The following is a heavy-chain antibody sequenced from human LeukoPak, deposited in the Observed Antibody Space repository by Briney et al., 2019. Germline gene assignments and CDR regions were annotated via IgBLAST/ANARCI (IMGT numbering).Heavy chain of an antibody. CDR1: GGSISSSSQY. Sequence: SETLSLTCTVPGGSISSSSQYWGWIRQPPGKGLEWIGSVVYSGSTYNNPSFRSRVTMSVDRSKNQFSLKFNSVTAADTALYYCARHRLAPSGTSSFDYWGQGTLVTVSS. V-gene: IGHV4-39*01. D-gene: IGHD5-12*01. CDR2: VVYSGST. J-gene: IGHJ4*02. CDR3: ARHRLAPSGTSSFDY.